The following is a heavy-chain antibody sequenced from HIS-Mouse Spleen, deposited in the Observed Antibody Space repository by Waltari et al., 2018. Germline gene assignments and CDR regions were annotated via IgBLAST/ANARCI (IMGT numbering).Heavy chain of an antibody. V-gene: IGHV4-39*07. Sequence: QLQLQESGPGLGKPSETLSLTCTVSGGSISSRSYYWGWIRQPPGKGLEWIGGIYYSGSTYYNPSLKSRVTISVDTSKNQFSLKLSSVTAADTAVYYCAREIPYSSSWYDWYFDLWGRGTLVTVSS. CDR3: AREIPYSSSWYDWYFDL. J-gene: IGHJ2*01. CDR1: GGSISSRSYY. D-gene: IGHD6-13*01. CDR2: IYYSGST.